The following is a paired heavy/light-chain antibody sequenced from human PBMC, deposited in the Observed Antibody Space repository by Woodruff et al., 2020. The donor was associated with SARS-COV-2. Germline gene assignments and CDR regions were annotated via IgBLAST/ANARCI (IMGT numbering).Heavy chain of an antibody. J-gene: IGHJ6*03. CDR3: ARDVMQSGSSWSWSHFYYYYMDV. CDR1: GFTFSSYA. CDR2: ISYDGSNK. Sequence: QVQLVESGGGVVQPGRSLRLSCAASGFTFSSYAMHWVRQAPGKGLEWVAVISYDGSNKYYADSVKGRFTISRDNSKNTLYLQMNSLRAEDTAVYYCARDVMQSGSSWSWSHFYYYYMDVWGKGTTVTVSS. D-gene: IGHD6-13*01. V-gene: IGHV3-30-3*01.
Light chain of an antibody. V-gene: IGKV3-20*01. CDR3: QQYGSSPPR. CDR1: QSVSSSY. Sequence: EIVLTQSPGTLSLSPGERATLSCRASQSVSSSYLAWYQQKPGQAPRLLIYGASSRATGIPDRFSGSGSGTDFTLTISRLEPEDFAVYYCQQYGSSPPRFGQGTKVEIK. CDR2: GAS. J-gene: IGKJ1*01.